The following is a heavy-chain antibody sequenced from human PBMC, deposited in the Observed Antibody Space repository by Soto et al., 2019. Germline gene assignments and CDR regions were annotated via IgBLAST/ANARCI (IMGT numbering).Heavy chain of an antibody. CDR1: GDSMTRGSYY. J-gene: IGHJ6*03. V-gene: IGHV4-39*02. CDR2: FYYTGST. D-gene: IGHD3-3*01. Sequence: QLQLQESGPGLVKPSETQSLTCVVSGDSMTRGSYYWAWIRQPPGKGLEWIGCFYYTGSTNYNPSLNSRVTVSADTSNNHFSLRPTSVAAADTAVYYCARRLGFGNGYFTAPMDVWGKGTTVAISS. CDR3: ARRLGFGNGYFTAPMDV.